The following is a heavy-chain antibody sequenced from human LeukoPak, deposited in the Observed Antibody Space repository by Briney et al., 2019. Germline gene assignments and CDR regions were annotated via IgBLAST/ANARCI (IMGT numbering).Heavy chain of an antibody. V-gene: IGHV4-34*01. CDR3: ASIMITFGGVRRNNVFDY. CDR2: INHSGTT. J-gene: IGHJ4*02. Sequence: SETLSLTCTVSGGSISSYYWSWIRQPPGKGLEWIGEINHSGTTNSNPSLTSRVTISVDTSKNQFSLKLSSVTAADTAVYYCASIMITFGGVRRNNVFDYWGQGTLVTVSS. D-gene: IGHD3-16*01. CDR1: GGSISSYY.